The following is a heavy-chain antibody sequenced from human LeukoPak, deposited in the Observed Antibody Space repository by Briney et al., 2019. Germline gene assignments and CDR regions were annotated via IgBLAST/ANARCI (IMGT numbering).Heavy chain of an antibody. V-gene: IGHV3-21*04. Sequence: GGSLRLSCAASGFTFSSYSMNWVRQAPGKGLEWVSSISSSSSTIYYADSVKGRFTISRDNAKNSLYLQMNSLRAEDTAVYYCARERGRIIMVRGVTRYTHNWFDPWGQGTLVTVSS. J-gene: IGHJ5*02. CDR3: ARERGRIIMVRGVTRYTHNWFDP. D-gene: IGHD3-10*01. CDR1: GFTFSSYS. CDR2: ISSSSSTI.